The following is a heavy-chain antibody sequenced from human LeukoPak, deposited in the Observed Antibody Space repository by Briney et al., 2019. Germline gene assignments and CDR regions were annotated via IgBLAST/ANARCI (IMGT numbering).Heavy chain of an antibody. CDR3: ARRVTAAPPNWFDP. Sequence: PSQTLSLTRTVSGGSISSGSYYWSWIRQPPGKGLEWIGEINHSGSTNYNPSLKSRVTISVDTSKNQFSLKLSSVTAADTAVYYCARRVTAAPPNWFDPWGQGTLVTVSS. V-gene: IGHV4-30-2*01. J-gene: IGHJ5*02. CDR1: GGSISSGSYY. D-gene: IGHD2-2*01. CDR2: INHSGST.